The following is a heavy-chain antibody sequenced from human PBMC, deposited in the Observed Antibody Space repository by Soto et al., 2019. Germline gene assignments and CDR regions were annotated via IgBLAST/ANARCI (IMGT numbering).Heavy chain of an antibody. V-gene: IGHV3-23*01. CDR1: GFTFSTYV. CDR2: ISASGSNG. D-gene: IGHD4-4*01. CDR3: EKGDSDYYFDS. Sequence: HPGGSLRLSCAASGFTFSTYVMAWVRQAPGRGLEWVSGISASGSNGFYTDSVKGRFIISRDNSKNTLYLQMNSLRVDDTALYFCEKGDSDYYFDSLGQGTLVTVYS. J-gene: IGHJ4*02.